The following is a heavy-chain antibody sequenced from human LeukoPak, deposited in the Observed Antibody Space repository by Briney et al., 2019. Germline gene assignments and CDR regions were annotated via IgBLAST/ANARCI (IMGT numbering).Heavy chain of an antibody. V-gene: IGHV4-61*01. D-gene: IGHD3-22*01. CDR3: ARAPIYYYDSSGYSACFDY. CDR2: IYNSGTT. Sequence: SETLSLTCTVSVGSVGSGNYYWSWIRQPPGKGLEWIAFIYNSGTTNYNPSLKSRVTMSVDTSKNQFSLKLSSVTAADTAVYYCARAPIYYYDSSGYSACFDYWGQGTLVTVSS. CDR1: VGSVGSGNYY. J-gene: IGHJ4*02.